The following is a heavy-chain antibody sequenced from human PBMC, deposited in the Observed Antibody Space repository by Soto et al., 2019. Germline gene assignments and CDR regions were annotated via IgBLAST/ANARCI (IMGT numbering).Heavy chain of an antibody. Sequence: QVQLVESGGGVVQPGRSLRLSCAASGFTFRSYGMHWVRQAPGKGLEWVAVIWYDGSNKYYADSVKGRFTISRDNSKNTLYLQMNSLRAEDTAVYYCARASEYLGLEDYYGMDVWGQGTTVTVSS. CDR1: GFTFRSYG. CDR3: ARASEYLGLEDYYGMDV. V-gene: IGHV3-33*01. D-gene: IGHD1-1*01. J-gene: IGHJ6*02. CDR2: IWYDGSNK.